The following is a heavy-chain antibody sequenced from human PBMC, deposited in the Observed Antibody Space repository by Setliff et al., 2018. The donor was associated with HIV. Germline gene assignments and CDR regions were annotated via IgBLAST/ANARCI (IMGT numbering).Heavy chain of an antibody. CDR3: ARAYNFWAHFDT. CDR1: GDLSAYT. CDR2: VYFDET. D-gene: IGHD1-1*01. J-gene: IGHJ3*02. V-gene: IGHV4-59*13. Sequence: SETLSPTCSVSGDLSAYTWNWIRQSPGKGLEWIGYVYFDETNYNPSLKGRVTISSDNSKERFSLSLRSVSAADTAVYYCARAYNFWAHFDTWGPGITVTVSS.